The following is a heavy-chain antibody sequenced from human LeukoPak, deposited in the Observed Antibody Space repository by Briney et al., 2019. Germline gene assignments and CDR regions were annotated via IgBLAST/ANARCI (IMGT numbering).Heavy chain of an antibody. CDR1: GITFNNYA. CDR2: ISGSGSST. Sequence: GGSLRLSCAASGITFNNYAMSWVRQAPGKGLEWVSSISGSGSSTYYADSVKGRFTISRDNSKNTLYLQMNSLRAEDTAVYYCAKKSQYSSGWSDYRGQGTLVTVSS. J-gene: IGHJ4*02. D-gene: IGHD6-19*01. CDR3: AKKSQYSSGWSDY. V-gene: IGHV3-23*01.